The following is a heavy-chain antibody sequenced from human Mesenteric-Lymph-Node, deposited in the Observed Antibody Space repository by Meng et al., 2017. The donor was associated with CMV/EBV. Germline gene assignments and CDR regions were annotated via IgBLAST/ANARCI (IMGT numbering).Heavy chain of an antibody. CDR2: IYHSGNT. Sequence: SETLSLTCTVSGYSISSGYCCGWLRQPPGKRLEWIGSIYHSGNTYYNPSLKSRVTISVDTSKNQFSLKLSSVTAADTAVYYCARDLGQQLDHDAFDIWGQGTMVTVSS. J-gene: IGHJ3*02. CDR3: ARDLGQQLDHDAFDI. V-gene: IGHV4-38-2*02. D-gene: IGHD6-13*01. CDR1: GYSISSGYC.